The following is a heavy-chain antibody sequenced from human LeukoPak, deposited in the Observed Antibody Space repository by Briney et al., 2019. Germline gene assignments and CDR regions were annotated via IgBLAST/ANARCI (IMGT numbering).Heavy chain of an antibody. D-gene: IGHD3/OR15-3a*01. CDR2: IKEDGSVK. J-gene: IGHJ4*02. CDR3: AKNFGHQQFDS. CDR1: GFTFSSSW. Sequence: GGSLRLSCAVSGFTFSSSWMDWVRQAPGKGLEWVANIKEDGSVKNYVDSVKGRFTNSRDNTKNSLYLQMNSLRAEDTAVYYCAKNFGHQQFDSWGQGTLVIVSS. V-gene: IGHV3-7*01.